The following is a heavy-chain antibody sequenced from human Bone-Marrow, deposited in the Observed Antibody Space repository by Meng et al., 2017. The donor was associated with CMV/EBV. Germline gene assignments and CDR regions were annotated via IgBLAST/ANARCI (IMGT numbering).Heavy chain of an antibody. CDR3: ARVPIASRFLEWSIAPNYYYYGMDV. CDR1: GGTFNYYA. Sequence: SVKVSCKASGGTFNYYAINWVRQAPGQGLEWMGGIIPILDIVNYAQKFQGRVTITADTSRGTAYMELSRLRSDDTAVYYCARVPIASRFLEWSIAPNYYYYGMDVWGQGTTVTVSS. D-gene: IGHD3-3*01. CDR2: IIPILDIV. J-gene: IGHJ6*02. V-gene: IGHV1-69*10.